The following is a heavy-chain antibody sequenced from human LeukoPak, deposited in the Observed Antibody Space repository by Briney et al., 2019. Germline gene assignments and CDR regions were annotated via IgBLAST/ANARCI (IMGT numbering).Heavy chain of an antibody. CDR1: GFTFSSYG. CDR3: AGGAGRYYDSRGYYIDF. V-gene: IGHV3-30*02. Sequence: PGGSLRLSCAASGFTFSSYGMHWVRRAPGKGLEWVAFIRDDGSNNYYADSVKGRFTISRDNSKNTLYLQMNSLRAEDTAVYYCAGGAGRYYDSRGYYIDFWGQGTLVTVSS. D-gene: IGHD3-22*01. CDR2: IRDDGSNN. J-gene: IGHJ4*02.